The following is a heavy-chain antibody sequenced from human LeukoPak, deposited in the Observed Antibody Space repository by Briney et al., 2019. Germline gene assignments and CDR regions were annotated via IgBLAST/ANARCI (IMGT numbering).Heavy chain of an antibody. V-gene: IGHV1-69*01. J-gene: IGHJ5*02. CDR3: ARKAGTTFSGWFDP. D-gene: IGHD1-7*01. CDR2: IIPIFGTA. CDR1: GGTFSSYA. Sequence: SVKVSCKASGGTFSSYAIRWVRQAPGQGLKWMGGIIPIFGTANYAQKFQGRVTITADESTSTAYMELSSLRSEDTAVYYCARKAGTTFSGWFDPWGQGTLVTVSS.